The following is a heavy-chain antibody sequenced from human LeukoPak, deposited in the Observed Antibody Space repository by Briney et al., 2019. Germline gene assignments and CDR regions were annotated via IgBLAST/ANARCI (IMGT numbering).Heavy chain of an antibody. Sequence: SETLSLTCTVSGGSISSYYWSWLRQPPGKGLEWIGYIYYSGSTNYNPSLKSRVTISVDTSKNQFSLKLSSVTAADTAVYYCARHLGIRIDYWGQGTLVTVSS. D-gene: IGHD7-27*01. CDR3: ARHLGIRIDY. V-gene: IGHV4-59*08. J-gene: IGHJ4*02. CDR2: IYYSGST. CDR1: GGSISSYY.